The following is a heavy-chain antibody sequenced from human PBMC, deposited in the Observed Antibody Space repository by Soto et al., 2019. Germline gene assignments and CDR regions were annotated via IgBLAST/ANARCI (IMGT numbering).Heavy chain of an antibody. V-gene: IGHV3-21*06. CDR3: ARESEDLTSNFDY. CDR1: GFTFSSYS. CDR2: ISSSSSYI. Sequence: PGGSLRLSCAASGFTFSSYSMNWVRQAPGKGLEWVSSISSSSSYIYYEDSMKGRFTISRDNAKNSLYLEMNSLRAEDTAVYYCARESEDLTSNFDYWGQGTLVTVSS. J-gene: IGHJ4*02.